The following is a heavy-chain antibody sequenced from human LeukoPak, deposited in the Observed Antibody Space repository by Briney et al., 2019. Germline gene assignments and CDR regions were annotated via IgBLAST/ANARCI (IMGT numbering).Heavy chain of an antibody. D-gene: IGHD6-13*01. CDR1: GGSIVSHY. CDR2: FYASGTT. J-gene: IGHJ4*02. Sequence: SSETLSLTCTVSGGSIVSHYWNWIRQPAGRGLEWIRRFYASGTTNTSPSLKSRVTMSVDTSKNQFSLKLSSVTAADTAVYYCAKDSSTWGNLAGHFDSWGQGTLVTVSS. V-gene: IGHV4-4*07. CDR3: AKDSSTWGNLAGHFDS.